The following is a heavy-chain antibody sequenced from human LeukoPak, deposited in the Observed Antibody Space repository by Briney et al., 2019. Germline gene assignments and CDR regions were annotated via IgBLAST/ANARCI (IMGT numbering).Heavy chain of an antibody. Sequence: TGGSLRLSCAASGFTFSSYSMSWVRQAPGKGLEWVSAIGGRDGSTYYADSVKGRFTISRDNSKNTLYLHMTSLRADDTAIYYCAKDGDWRPAADWGQGTLVAVSS. D-gene: IGHD2-2*01. J-gene: IGHJ4*02. CDR2: IGGRDGST. CDR3: AKDGDWRPAAD. V-gene: IGHV3-23*01. CDR1: GFTFSSYS.